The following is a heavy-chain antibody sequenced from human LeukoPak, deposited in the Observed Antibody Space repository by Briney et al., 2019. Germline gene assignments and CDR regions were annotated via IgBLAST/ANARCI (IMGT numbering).Heavy chain of an antibody. J-gene: IGHJ4*02. Sequence: GGSLRLSCAASGFTFSSYAMSWVRQAPGKGLEWVSAISGSGGGTYYADSVKGRFTISRDNSKNSLYLQMNSLRAEDTAVYYCARGDVDTPMVPLDFWGQGTLVTVSS. V-gene: IGHV3-23*01. D-gene: IGHD5-18*01. CDR3: ARGDVDTPMVPLDF. CDR2: ISGSGGGT. CDR1: GFTFSSYA.